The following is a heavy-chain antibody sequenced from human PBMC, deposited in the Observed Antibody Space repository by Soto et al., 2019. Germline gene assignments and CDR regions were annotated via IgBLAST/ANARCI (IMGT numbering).Heavy chain of an antibody. D-gene: IGHD2-2*02. J-gene: IGHJ5*02. CDR1: GFTFSSYA. CDR2: ISGSGGST. V-gene: IGHV3-23*01. Sequence: PGGSLRLSCAASGFTFSSYAMSWVRQAPGKGLEWVSAISGSGGSTYYADSVKGRFTISRDNSKNTLYLQMNSLRAEDTAVYYCARGGYCSSTSCYTLSGSGYYDFWSGITWGQGTLVTV. CDR3: ARGGYCSSTSCYTLSGSGYYDFWSGIT.